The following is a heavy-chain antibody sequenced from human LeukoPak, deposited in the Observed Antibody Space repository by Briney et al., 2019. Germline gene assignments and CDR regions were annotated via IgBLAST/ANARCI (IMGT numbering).Heavy chain of an antibody. CDR1: GGSISYYY. CDR2: IYYSGST. CDR3: ARESLRGEYYYYGIDV. Sequence: SETLSLTCTVSGGSISYYYWSWIRQSPGKGLEWIGYIYYSGSTNYNPSLKSRVTISVDTSKNQFSLKLSSVTAADTAVYYCARESLRGEYYYYGIDVWGQGTTVTVSS. D-gene: IGHD2-21*01. V-gene: IGHV4-59*01. J-gene: IGHJ6*02.